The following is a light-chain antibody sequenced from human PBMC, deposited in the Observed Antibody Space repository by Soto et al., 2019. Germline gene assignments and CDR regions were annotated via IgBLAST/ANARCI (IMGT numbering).Light chain of an antibody. CDR2: DAS. Sequence: EIVLTQSPDTMSLSPGERGTISCRASHSVSSYLPSYQQNPGQAPTLLIYDASNRATGIPARFSGSGSGTDFTLTISSLEPEDFAVYYCQQRSNWPLALTFGGGTKVDIK. J-gene: IGKJ4*01. CDR1: HSVSSY. CDR3: QQRSNWPLALT. V-gene: IGKV3-11*01.